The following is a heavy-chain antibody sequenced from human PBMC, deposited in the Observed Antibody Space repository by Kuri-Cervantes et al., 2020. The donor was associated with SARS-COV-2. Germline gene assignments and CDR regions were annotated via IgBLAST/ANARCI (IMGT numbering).Heavy chain of an antibody. Sequence: GSLRLSRTVSGGSISSSSYYWGWIRQPPGKGLEWIGSIYYSGSTYYNPSLKSRVTISVDTSKNQFSLKLSSVTAADTAVYYCARIAQSRAFNMDTAMVGWFDPWGQGTLVTVSS. J-gene: IGHJ5*02. CDR2: IYYSGST. CDR3: ARIAQSRAFNMDTAMVGWFDP. V-gene: IGHV4-39*01. CDR1: GGSISSSSYY. D-gene: IGHD5-18*01.